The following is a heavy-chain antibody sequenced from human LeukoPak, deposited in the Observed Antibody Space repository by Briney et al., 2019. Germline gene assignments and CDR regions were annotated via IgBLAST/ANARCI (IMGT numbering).Heavy chain of an antibody. V-gene: IGHV4-59*12. CDR1: GGSISSYY. J-gene: IGHJ4*02. Sequence: PSETLSLTCTVSGGSISSYYWSWIRQPPGKGLEWIGYIYYSGSTNYNPSLKSRVTISVDTSKNQFSLKLSSVTAADTAVYYCAREAAAAGDYWGQGTLVTVSS. CDR2: IYYSGST. D-gene: IGHD6-13*01. CDR3: AREAAAAGDY.